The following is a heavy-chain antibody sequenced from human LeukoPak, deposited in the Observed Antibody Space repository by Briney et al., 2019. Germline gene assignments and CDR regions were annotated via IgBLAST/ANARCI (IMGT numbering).Heavy chain of an antibody. CDR2: TYYWSKWSN. V-gene: IGHV6-1*01. CDR1: GDSVSSNSAA. D-gene: IGHD6-19*01. CDR3: AREGIKSGWYNWFDP. Sequence: SQTLSLTCAISGDSVSSNSAAWNWIRLSPSRGLEWLGGTYYWSKWSNDYAVSVKSRITINPDTSKNQFSLQLNSVTPEDTAVYYCAREGIKSGWYNWFDPWGQGTLVTVSS. J-gene: IGHJ5*02.